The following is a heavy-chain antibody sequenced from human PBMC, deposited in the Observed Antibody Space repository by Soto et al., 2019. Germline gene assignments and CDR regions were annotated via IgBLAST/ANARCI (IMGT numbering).Heavy chain of an antibody. CDR1: GDRVSRNSAA. J-gene: IGHJ4*02. D-gene: IGHD3-10*01. CDR2: TYYRSKWYN. V-gene: IGHV6-1*01. Sequence: SQTLPLTCAISGDRVSRNSAAWNWIRPSPSRGLEWLGRTYYRSKWYNDYAVSVKSRITINPDTSKNQFSLQLNSVTPEDTAVYYCARSAQDNYYGSGSPQSGNFDYWGQGTLVTVSS. CDR3: ARSAQDNYYGSGSPQSGNFDY.